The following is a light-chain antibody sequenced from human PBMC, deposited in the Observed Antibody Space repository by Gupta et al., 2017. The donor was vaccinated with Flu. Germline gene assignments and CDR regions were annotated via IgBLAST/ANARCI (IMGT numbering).Light chain of an antibody. CDR3: IQKIPLRA. CDR2: EVS. J-gene: IGKJ1*01. Sequence: SVTPGQPASNSCKSSQSLLHSDGKSDLYWYLQKPGQPPQLLIYEVSNRCVGVTVSVSGSGSETDFTLKRGRGEADDVCVYYHIQKIPLRAFGRGTKVEIK. CDR1: QSLLHSDGKSD. V-gene: IGKV2D-29*01.